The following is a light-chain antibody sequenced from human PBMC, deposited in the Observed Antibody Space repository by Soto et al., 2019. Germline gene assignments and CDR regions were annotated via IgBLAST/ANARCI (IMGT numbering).Light chain of an antibody. CDR3: QQYEIYPIT. CDR1: QNINSW. CDR2: KAS. V-gene: IGKV1-5*03. J-gene: IGKJ5*01. Sequence: DIPMTQSPSTQSASVGDRVTITCRASQNINSWLAWYQQKPGKAPKLLIYKASSLESGVPSRFSGSGSGTEFTLTISSLQPDDFAAYYCQQYEIYPITFGQGTRLEIK.